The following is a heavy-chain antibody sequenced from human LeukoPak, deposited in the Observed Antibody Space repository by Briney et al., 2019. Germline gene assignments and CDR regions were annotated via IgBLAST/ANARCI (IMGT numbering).Heavy chain of an antibody. J-gene: IGHJ6*02. V-gene: IGHV4-30-2*01. CDR1: GGSISSGGYY. Sequence: SETLSLTCTVSGGSISSGGYYWSWIRQPPGKGLEWIGCIYHSGSTYYNPSLKSRVTISVDRSKNQFSLKLSSVTAADTAVYYCARDAGHQLSRRNYYAMDVWGQGTTVTVSS. CDR3: ARDAGHQLSRRNYYAMDV. CDR2: IYHSGST. D-gene: IGHD1-1*01.